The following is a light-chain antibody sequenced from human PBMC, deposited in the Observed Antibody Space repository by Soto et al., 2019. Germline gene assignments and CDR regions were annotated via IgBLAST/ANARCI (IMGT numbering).Light chain of an antibody. CDR1: SSDVGGYNY. Sequence: QSALTQPASVSGSPGQSITISCTGTSSDVGGYNYVSWYQQHPGKAPKLMIYEVSKRPSGISNRFSGSKSGNTASLTISGLQAEDEADYYCCSYTSSVTVAFGGGTKLTVL. V-gene: IGLV2-14*01. J-gene: IGLJ2*01. CDR2: EVS. CDR3: CSYTSSVTVA.